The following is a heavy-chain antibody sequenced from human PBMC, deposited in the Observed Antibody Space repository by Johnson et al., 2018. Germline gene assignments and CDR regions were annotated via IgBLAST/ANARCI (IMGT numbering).Heavy chain of an antibody. Sequence: QVQLVESGGGVVQPGRSLRLSCAASGFTFSSYGMHWVRQAPGKGLEWVAVISYDGSNKYYADSVKGRFTISRDNSKNKLYLQMNSLRAGDTAVYYCAKDYFGSGSYYYYYGMDVWGQGTTVTVSS. CDR2: ISYDGSNK. V-gene: IGHV3-30*18. CDR3: AKDYFGSGSYYYYYGMDV. CDR1: GFTFSSYG. D-gene: IGHD3-10*01. J-gene: IGHJ6*02.